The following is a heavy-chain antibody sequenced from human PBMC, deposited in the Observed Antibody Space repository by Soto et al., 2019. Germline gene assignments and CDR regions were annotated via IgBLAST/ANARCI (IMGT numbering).Heavy chain of an antibody. CDR1: GGTFSSYA. J-gene: IGHJ4*02. CDR3: ARTRITMVRGVIPYYFDY. CDR2: IIPIFGTA. D-gene: IGHD3-10*01. V-gene: IGHV1-69*13. Sequence: GASVKVSCKASGGTFSSYAISWVRQAPGQGLEWMGGIIPIFGTANYAQKFQGRVTITADESTSTAYMELSSLRSEDTAVYYCARTRITMVRGVIPYYFDYWGQGTLVTVSS.